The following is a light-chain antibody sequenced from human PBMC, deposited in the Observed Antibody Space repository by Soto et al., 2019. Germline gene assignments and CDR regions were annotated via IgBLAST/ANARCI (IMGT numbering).Light chain of an antibody. V-gene: IGKV1-39*01. Sequence: DIEMTQAPSSLSASVGDRVTITCRARLSISNYLTWYQQMPGKAPKLLIYAASSVQSGVPSRFSGSGSGTDFSLTISSLQPEDFATYFCQQSYSTPPTFGGGTKVDIK. CDR2: AAS. CDR1: LSISNY. CDR3: QQSYSTPPT. J-gene: IGKJ4*01.